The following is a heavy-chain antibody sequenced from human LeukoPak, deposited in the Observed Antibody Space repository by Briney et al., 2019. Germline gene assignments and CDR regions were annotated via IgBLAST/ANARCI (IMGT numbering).Heavy chain of an antibody. V-gene: IGHV3-48*01. J-gene: IGHJ4*02. CDR1: GFTFSSYA. CDR2: ISSSSSTI. D-gene: IGHD6-13*01. Sequence: GGSLRLSCAVYGFTFSSYAMNWVRQPPGKGLEWVSYISSSSSTIYYADSVKARLTISRDNSNNTLSLHMNSLRAEDTALYYCSKWVLAIAPACTEVFWGQGTLVTVSS. CDR3: SKWVLAIAPACTEVF.